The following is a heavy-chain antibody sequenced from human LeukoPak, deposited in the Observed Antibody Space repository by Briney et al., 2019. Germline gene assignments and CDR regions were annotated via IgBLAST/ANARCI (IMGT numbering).Heavy chain of an antibody. CDR3: ARSVPIYYYDSSGYPFDY. CDR2: INPNSGGT. CDR1: GYTFTSYG. Sequence: ASVKVSCKASGYTFTSYGISWVRQAPGQGLEWMGWINPNSGGTNYAQKFQGRVTMTRDTSISTAYMELSRLRSDDTAVYYCARSVPIYYYDSSGYPFDYWGQGTLVTVSS. V-gene: IGHV1-2*02. D-gene: IGHD3-22*01. J-gene: IGHJ4*02.